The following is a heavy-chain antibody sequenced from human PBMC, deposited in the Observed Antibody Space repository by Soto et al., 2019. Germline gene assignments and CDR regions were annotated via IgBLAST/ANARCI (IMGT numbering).Heavy chain of an antibody. D-gene: IGHD7-27*01. CDR1: GGSISSSSYY. V-gene: IGHV4-39*01. CDR2: IYYSGST. CDR3: ARLPGAPSGDYVGY. Sequence: QLQLQESGPGLVKPSETLSLTCTVSGGSISSSSYYWGWIRQPPGKGLEWIGSIYYSGSTYYNPPLKSRVTISVDTSKNQFSLKLSSVTAADTAVYYCARLPGAPSGDYVGYWGQGTLVTVSS. J-gene: IGHJ4*02.